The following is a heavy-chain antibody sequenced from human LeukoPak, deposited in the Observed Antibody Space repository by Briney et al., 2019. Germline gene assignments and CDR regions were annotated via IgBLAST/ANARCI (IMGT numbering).Heavy chain of an antibody. CDR3: ARADRLHGGPYLIGP. J-gene: IGHJ5*02. CDR2: ITPNSVGT. Sequence: ASLMVSCTTSGDSFSASYMHWVRHAPGQGLEWMGWITPNSVGTSYAQKFQGRVTMTRDTSITTVYMEVSWLTSDDTATDYCARADRLHGGPYLIGPWGEGSQVTVSS. CDR1: GDSFSASY. V-gene: IGHV1-2*02. D-gene: IGHD2-21*01.